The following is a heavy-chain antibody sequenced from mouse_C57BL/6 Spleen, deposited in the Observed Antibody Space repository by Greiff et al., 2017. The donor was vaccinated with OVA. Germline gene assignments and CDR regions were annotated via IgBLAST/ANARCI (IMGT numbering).Heavy chain of an antibody. D-gene: IGHD1-1*01. Sequence: EVQLMESGGGLVQPGGSLSLSCAASGFTFTDYYMSWVRQPPGKALEWLGFIRNKANGYTTEYSASVKGRFTISRDNSQSILYLQMNALRAEDSATYYCASPRGSSYSFAYWGQGTLVTVSA. V-gene: IGHV7-3*01. CDR1: GFTFTDYY. CDR3: ASPRGSSYSFAY. CDR2: IRNKANGYTT. J-gene: IGHJ3*01.